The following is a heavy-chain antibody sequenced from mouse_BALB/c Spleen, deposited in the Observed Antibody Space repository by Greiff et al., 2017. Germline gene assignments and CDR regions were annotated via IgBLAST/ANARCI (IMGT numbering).Heavy chain of an antibody. D-gene: IGHD2-1*01. V-gene: IGHV2-6-7*01. CDR1: GFSLTGYG. CDR2: IWGDGST. J-gene: IGHJ3*01. CDR3: ARDGNYEGTGFAY. Sequence: VQRVESGPGLVAPSQSLSITCTVSGFSLTGYGVNWVRQPPGKGLEWLGMIWGDGSTDYNSALKSRLSISKDNSKSQVFLKMNSLQTDDTARYYCARDGNYEGTGFAYWGQGTLVTVSA.